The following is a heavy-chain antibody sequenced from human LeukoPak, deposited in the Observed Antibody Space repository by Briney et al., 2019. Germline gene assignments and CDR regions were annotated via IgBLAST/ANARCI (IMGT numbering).Heavy chain of an antibody. J-gene: IGHJ4*02. Sequence: GGSLRLSCAASGFAVSSNHMNWVRQAPGTGLEWVSIIYTAGTTYHYADSVKGRFTISRDTSTNTVYLQMSSLTDEDTAIYYCARDSTYYYFDYWGQGTLVTVSS. V-gene: IGHV3-53*01. D-gene: IGHD1-26*01. CDR1: GFAVSSNH. CDR3: ARDSTYYYFDY. CDR2: IYTAGTT.